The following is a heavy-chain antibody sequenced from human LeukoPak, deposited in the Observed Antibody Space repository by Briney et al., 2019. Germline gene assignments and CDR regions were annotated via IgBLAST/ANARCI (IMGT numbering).Heavy chain of an antibody. CDR1: GFIFSSYA. V-gene: IGHV3-23*01. CDR2: ISGGGGSS. J-gene: IGHJ4*02. CDR3: ARGMFYYGSGSDTGDY. Sequence: GGSLRLSCAASGFIFSSYAMSWVRQAPGKGLEWVSGISGGGGSSYYADSVKGRFTISRDKSKNTLYLQMNSLRAEDTAVYYCARGMFYYGSGSDTGDYWGQGTLVTVSS. D-gene: IGHD3-10*01.